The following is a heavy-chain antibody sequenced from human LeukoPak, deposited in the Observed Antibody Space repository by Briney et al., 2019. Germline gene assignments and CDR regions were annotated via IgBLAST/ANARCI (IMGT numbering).Heavy chain of an antibody. CDR2: TYYMSKWNT. V-gene: IGHV6-1*01. CDR3: ARAVHGSNWFDP. J-gene: IGHJ5*02. CDR1: GDSASSDSAA. Sequence: SQTLSLTCAISGDSASSDSAASNWIRQSPSRCLEWLVRTYYMSKWNTQYAVSVESRIIINPDTSRNQFSLQLTSVTPEDTTVYYCARAVHGSNWFDPWAREPWSPSPQ. D-gene: IGHD3-10*01.